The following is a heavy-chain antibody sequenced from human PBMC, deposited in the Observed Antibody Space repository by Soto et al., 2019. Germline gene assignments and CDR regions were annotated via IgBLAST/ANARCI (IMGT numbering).Heavy chain of an antibody. CDR1: GFSFSSYG. Sequence: QAQLVESGGRVVQPGRSLRLSCAASGFSFSSYGMHWVRQAPGKGLEWVAVIWSDGSDKYYADSVKGRFTVSRDNSKNTLYLQMNSLRVEDTAVYYCARRGSRTYSIDYWGQGTLVTVSS. J-gene: IGHJ4*02. CDR3: ARRGSRTYSIDY. CDR2: IWSDGSDK. D-gene: IGHD1-26*01. V-gene: IGHV3-33*01.